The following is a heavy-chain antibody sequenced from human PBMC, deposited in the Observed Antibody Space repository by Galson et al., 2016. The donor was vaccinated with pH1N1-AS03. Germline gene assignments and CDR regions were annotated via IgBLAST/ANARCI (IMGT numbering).Heavy chain of an antibody. J-gene: IGHJ4*02. V-gene: IGHV3-15*01. Sequence: FTFSDAWMTWVRQAPGKGLEWVGRIQSKGNGGTMDYAAPVKGRFTIPRDDSKTTVYLPSNSLKVEDTALYYCTTVRDPTSYSFNHWGQGTLVTVSS. CDR2: IQSKGNGGTM. D-gene: IGHD2-21*01. CDR3: TTVRDPTSYSFNH. CDR1: FTFSDAW.